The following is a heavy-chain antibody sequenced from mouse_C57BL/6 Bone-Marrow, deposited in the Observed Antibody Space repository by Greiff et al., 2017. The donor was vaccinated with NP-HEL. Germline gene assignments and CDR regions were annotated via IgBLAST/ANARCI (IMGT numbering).Heavy chain of an antibody. Sequence: DVMLVESGGGLVQPGGSMKLSCAASGFTFSDAWMDWVRQSPEKGLEWVAEIRNKANNHATYYAESVKGRFTISRDDSKSSVYLQMNSLRAEDTGIYYCTRAYDYDGYYFDYWGQGTTLTVSS. V-gene: IGHV6-6*01. CDR1: GFTFSDAW. CDR3: TRAYDYDGYYFDY. D-gene: IGHD2-4*01. J-gene: IGHJ2*01. CDR2: IRNKANNHAT.